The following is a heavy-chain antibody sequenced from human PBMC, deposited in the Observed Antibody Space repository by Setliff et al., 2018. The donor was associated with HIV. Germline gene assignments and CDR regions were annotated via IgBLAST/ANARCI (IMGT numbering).Heavy chain of an antibody. CDR1: GYTFTSYG. V-gene: IGHV1-18*01. CDR3: ARDQNTMVRGVNIFDY. D-gene: IGHD3-10*01. J-gene: IGHJ4*02. CDR2: ISAYNGNT. Sequence: ASVKVSCKASGYTFTSYGISWVRQAPGQGLERMGWISAYNGNTNYAQKLQGRVTMTTDTSTGTAYMELRSLRSDDTAVYYCARDQNTMVRGVNIFDYWGQGTLVTVSS.